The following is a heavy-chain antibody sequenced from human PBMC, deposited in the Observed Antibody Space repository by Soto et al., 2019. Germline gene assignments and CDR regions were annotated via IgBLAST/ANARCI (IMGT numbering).Heavy chain of an antibody. D-gene: IGHD6-6*01. J-gene: IGHJ5*02. Sequence: PSETLSLTCTVSGGSISSGGYYWSWIRQHPGKGLEWIGYIYYSGSTYYNPSLKSRVTISVDTPKNQFSLKLSSVTAADTAVYYCARGGSSSSVWFDPWGQGTLVTVSS. V-gene: IGHV4-31*03. CDR2: IYYSGST. CDR3: ARGGSSSSVWFDP. CDR1: GGSISSGGYY.